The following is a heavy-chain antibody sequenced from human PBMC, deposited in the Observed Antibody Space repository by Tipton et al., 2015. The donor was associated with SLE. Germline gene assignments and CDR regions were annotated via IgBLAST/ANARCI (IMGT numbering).Heavy chain of an antibody. CDR2: IISSGSTI. V-gene: IGHV3-48*03. Sequence: SLRLSCAASGFTFSSYEMNWVRQAPGKGLEWVSYIISSGSTIYYADSVKGRFTISRDNSKNTLYLQMNSLRAEDTAVYYCARDRGSGWFDFDYWGQGTLVTVSS. J-gene: IGHJ4*02. D-gene: IGHD6-19*01. CDR1: GFTFSSYE. CDR3: ARDRGSGWFDFDY.